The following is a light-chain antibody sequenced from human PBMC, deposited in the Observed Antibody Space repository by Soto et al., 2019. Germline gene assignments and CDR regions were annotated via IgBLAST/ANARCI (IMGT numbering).Light chain of an antibody. J-gene: IGKJ1*01. CDR1: QSVSSSY. Sequence: EIVLTQSPGTLSSSPGERATLSCRASQSVSSSYLAWYQQKPGQPPRLLIYGASSRATGVPDRFSGSESGTDFNLTISRLEPEDFAVYYCQQYGSSPPWTFGQGTTVGIK. V-gene: IGKV3-20*01. CDR3: QQYGSSPPWT. CDR2: GAS.